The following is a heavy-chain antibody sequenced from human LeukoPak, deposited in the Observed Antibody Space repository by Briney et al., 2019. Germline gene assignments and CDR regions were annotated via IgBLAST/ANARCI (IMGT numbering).Heavy chain of an antibody. J-gene: IGHJ4*02. V-gene: IGHV3-64*01. CDR2: ISSNGGST. Sequence: SGGSLRLSCTASGFTFSSYAMHWVRQAPGKGLEYVSAISSNGGSTYYANSVKGRFTISRDNSKNTLYLQMGSLRAEDMAVYYCASATPISSRPYYFDYWGQGTLVTVSS. D-gene: IGHD6-13*01. CDR3: ASATPISSRPYYFDY. CDR1: GFTFSSYA.